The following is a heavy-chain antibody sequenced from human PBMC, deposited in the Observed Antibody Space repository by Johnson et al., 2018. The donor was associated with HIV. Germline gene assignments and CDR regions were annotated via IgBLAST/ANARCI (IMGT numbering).Heavy chain of an antibody. CDR3: ASDGRDLVTRGAFDI. Sequence: VQLVESGGGLVKPGGSLRLSCAASGFSVSNNYMSWVRQAPGKGPEWVSVIYSVGNTYYADSVKGRFTISRDNSNNMVYLQMGSLRPEDTAVYYCASDGRDLVTRGAFDIGGQGTVVTVSS. D-gene: IGHD5-18*01. J-gene: IGHJ3*02. CDR2: IYSVGNT. CDR1: GFSVSNNY. V-gene: IGHV3-66*02.